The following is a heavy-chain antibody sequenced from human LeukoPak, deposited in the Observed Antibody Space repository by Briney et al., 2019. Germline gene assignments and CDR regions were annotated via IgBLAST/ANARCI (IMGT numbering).Heavy chain of an antibody. Sequence: SETLSLTCTVPGGSISSYYWSWIRQPPGKGLEWIGYIYYSGSTNYNPSLKSRVTISVDTSKNQFSLKLSSVTAADTAVYYCARNMYPYGMDVWGQGTTVTVSS. CDR3: ARNMYPYGMDV. J-gene: IGHJ6*02. CDR2: IYYSGST. CDR1: GGSISSYY. D-gene: IGHD2-2*01. V-gene: IGHV4-59*08.